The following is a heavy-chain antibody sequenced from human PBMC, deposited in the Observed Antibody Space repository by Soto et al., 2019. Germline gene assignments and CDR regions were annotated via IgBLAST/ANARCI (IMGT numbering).Heavy chain of an antibody. CDR2: ISYDGSNK. CDR1: GFTFSSYG. CDR3: AKKLGLAVAGTALDY. D-gene: IGHD6-19*01. V-gene: IGHV3-30*18. Sequence: QVQLVESGRGVVQPGRSLRLSCAASGFTFSSYGMHWVRQAPGKGLEWVAVISYDGSNKYYADSVKGRFTISRDNSKNTLYLQMNSLRAEDTAVYYCAKKLGLAVAGTALDYWGQGTLVTVSS. J-gene: IGHJ4*02.